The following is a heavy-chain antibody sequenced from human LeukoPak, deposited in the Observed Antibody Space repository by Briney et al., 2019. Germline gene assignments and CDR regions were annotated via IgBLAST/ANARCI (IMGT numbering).Heavy chain of an antibody. CDR3: AKDNPPGIAVAGFDY. V-gene: IGHV3-30*04. J-gene: IGHJ4*02. CDR2: ISYDASNK. CDR1: GFTFSSYA. Sequence: GGSLRLSCAASGFTFSSYAMHWVRQAPGKGLEWVAVISYDASNKYYADSVKGRFTISRDNSKNTLYLQMNSLGAEDTAVYYCAKDNPPGIAVAGFDYWGQGTLVTVSS. D-gene: IGHD6-19*01.